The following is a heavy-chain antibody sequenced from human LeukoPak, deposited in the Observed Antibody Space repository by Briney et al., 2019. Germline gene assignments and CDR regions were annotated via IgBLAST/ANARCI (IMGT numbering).Heavy chain of an antibody. CDR3: AKALDTSGYYPADAFDI. V-gene: IGHV3-30*02. Sequence: GGSLRLSCATSGFTFSSYAMHWVRQAPGKGLEWVAFIRYDGSNKYYADSVKGRFTISRDNSENTLYLQMNSLRAEDTAVYYCAKALDTSGYYPADAFDIWGQGTMVTVSS. CDR1: GFTFSSYA. CDR2: IRYDGSNK. J-gene: IGHJ3*02. D-gene: IGHD3-22*01.